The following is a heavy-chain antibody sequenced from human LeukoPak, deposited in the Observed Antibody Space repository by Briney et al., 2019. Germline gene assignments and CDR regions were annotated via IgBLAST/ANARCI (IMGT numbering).Heavy chain of an antibody. CDR2: ISGSGGST. CDR1: GFTFSSHG. Sequence: GGSLRLSCAASGFTFSSHGMSWVRQAPGKGLEWVSAISGSGGSTYYADSVKGRFTMSRDNSKNTLYLQMNSLRAEDTAVYYCAKVLVGTTCFEYRGQGTLVTVSS. J-gene: IGHJ4*02. CDR3: AKVLVGTTCFEY. V-gene: IGHV3-23*01. D-gene: IGHD1-7*01.